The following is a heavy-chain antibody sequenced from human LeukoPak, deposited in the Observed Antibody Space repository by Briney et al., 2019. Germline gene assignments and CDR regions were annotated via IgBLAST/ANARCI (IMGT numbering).Heavy chain of an antibody. CDR2: INHSGGT. D-gene: IGHD3-22*01. V-gene: IGHV4-34*01. CDR3: ARRVAYYDDSSGYPNDY. J-gene: IGHJ4*02. CDR1: GGSFSGYY. Sequence: SETLSLTCAVYGGSFSGYYWSWIRQPPGKGLEWIGEINHSGGTNYNPSLKSRVTISVDTSKNQFSLKLSSVTAADTAVYYCARRVAYYDDSSGYPNDYWGQGTLVTVSS.